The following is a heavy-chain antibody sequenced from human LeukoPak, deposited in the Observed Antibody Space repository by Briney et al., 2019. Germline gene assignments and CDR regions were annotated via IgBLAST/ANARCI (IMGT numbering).Heavy chain of an antibody. Sequence: SVKVSCKASGGTFSSYAISWVRQAPGQGLEWMGRIIPILGIANYAQKFQGRVTITADKPTSTAYMELSSLRSEDTAVYYCARAHYCDSSGYYSLVGSSGQGNLVTASS. J-gene: IGHJ5*02. CDR1: GGTFSSYA. CDR3: ARAHYCDSSGYYSLVGS. CDR2: IIPILGIA. D-gene: IGHD3-22*01. V-gene: IGHV1-69*04.